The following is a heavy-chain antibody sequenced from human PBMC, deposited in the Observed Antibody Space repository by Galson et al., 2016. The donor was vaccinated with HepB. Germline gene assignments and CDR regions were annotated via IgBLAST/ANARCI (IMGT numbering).Heavy chain of an antibody. D-gene: IGHD3-10*01. V-gene: IGHV4-34*01. CDR3: ARISYSYASGRSPAAPRAPTFDY. CDR1: GGSLSGYR. Sequence: SETLSLTCAVYGGSLSGYRWSWIRQPPGKGLEWIGEIDHSGSTIYNTSLKSRVTISVNTSNKEFSLNVSPVTAADTAVYYCARISYSYASGRSPAAPRAPTFDYWGQGTLVTVSS. J-gene: IGHJ4*02. CDR2: IDHSGST.